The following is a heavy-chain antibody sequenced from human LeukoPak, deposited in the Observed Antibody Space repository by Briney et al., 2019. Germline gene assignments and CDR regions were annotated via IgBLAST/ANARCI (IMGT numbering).Heavy chain of an antibody. Sequence: PSETLSLTCTVSGGSISSGDYYWRWLRQPRGKGLEGIGYVYYSGSTYYNPSLKSRVTISVDTSKNQFSLKVSSVTAADTAVYYCVSASWEILKVSWFDPWGQGTLVTVSS. V-gene: IGHV4-30-4*08. CDR1: GGSISSGDYY. CDR2: VYYSGST. CDR3: VSASWEILKVSWFDP. J-gene: IGHJ5*02. D-gene: IGHD1-26*01.